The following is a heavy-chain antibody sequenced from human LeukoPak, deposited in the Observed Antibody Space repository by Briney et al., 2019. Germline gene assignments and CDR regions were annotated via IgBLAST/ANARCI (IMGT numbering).Heavy chain of an antibody. D-gene: IGHD2-2*01. CDR3: ARGYCSSTSCYAPYYYGMDV. J-gene: IGHJ6*02. CDR2: ISGSGGST. Sequence: GGSLRLSCAASGFTFSSYAMSWVRQAPGKGLEWVSVISGSGGSTYYADSVKGRFTISRDNSKNTLYLQMNSLRAEDTAVYYCARGYCSSTSCYAPYYYGMDVRGQGTTVTVSS. V-gene: IGHV3-23*01. CDR1: GFTFSSYA.